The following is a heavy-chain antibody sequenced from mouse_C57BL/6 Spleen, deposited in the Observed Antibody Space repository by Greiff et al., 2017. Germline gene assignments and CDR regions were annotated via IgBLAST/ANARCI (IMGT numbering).Heavy chain of an antibody. Sequence: EVMLVESGGGLVKPGGSLKLSCAASGFTFSSYAMSWVRQTPEKRLEWVATISDGGSYTYYPDKVKGRFTISRDNAKNNLYLQMSHLKSEDTAMYYCARDYYCSSGFAYWGQGTLVTVSA. J-gene: IGHJ3*01. CDR2: ISDGGSYT. D-gene: IGHD1-1*01. V-gene: IGHV5-4*01. CDR3: ARDYYCSSGFAY. CDR1: GFTFSSYA.